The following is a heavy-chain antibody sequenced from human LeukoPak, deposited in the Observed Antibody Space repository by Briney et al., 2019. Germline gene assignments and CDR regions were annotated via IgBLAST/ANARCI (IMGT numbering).Heavy chain of an antibody. CDR2: IYYSGST. D-gene: IGHD1-20*01. CDR1: GGSISSGDYY. Sequence: PSETLSLTCTVSGGSISSGDYYWSWIRQPPGKGLEWIGYIYYSGSTYYNPSLKSRVTISVDTSKDQFSLKLSSLTAADTAVYYCAREGFSPLYNWNARYFDYWGQGTLVTVSS. CDR3: AREGFSPLYNWNARYFDY. J-gene: IGHJ4*02. V-gene: IGHV4-30-4*01.